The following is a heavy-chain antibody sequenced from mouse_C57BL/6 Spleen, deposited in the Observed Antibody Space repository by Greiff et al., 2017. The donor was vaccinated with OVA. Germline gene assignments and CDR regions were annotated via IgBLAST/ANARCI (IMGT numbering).Heavy chain of an antibody. CDR2: IYPGDGDT. CDR1: GYAFSSSW. Sequence: VKLQESGPELVKPGASVKISCKASGYAFSSSWMNWVKQRPGKGLEWIGRIYPGDGDTNYNGKFKGKATLTADKSSSTAYMQLSSLTSEDSAVYFCARGDDALYAMDYWGQGTSVTVSS. V-gene: IGHV1-82*01. CDR3: ARGDDALYAMDY. J-gene: IGHJ4*01. D-gene: IGHD2-12*01.